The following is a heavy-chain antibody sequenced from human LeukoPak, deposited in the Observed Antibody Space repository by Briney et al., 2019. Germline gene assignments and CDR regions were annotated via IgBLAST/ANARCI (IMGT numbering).Heavy chain of an antibody. V-gene: IGHV1-46*01. CDR3: ARGGSGSQYSPFDY. D-gene: IGHD3-10*01. J-gene: IGHJ4*02. CDR1: GYTFASYY. Sequence: GASVKVSCTASGYTFASYYIHWVREAPGQGLEWMGIINPSSGSTSYAQKFQGRVTMTRDTSTSTLYLELSSLWSEDTAVYYCARGGSGSQYSPFDYWGQGTLVTVSS. CDR2: INPSSGST.